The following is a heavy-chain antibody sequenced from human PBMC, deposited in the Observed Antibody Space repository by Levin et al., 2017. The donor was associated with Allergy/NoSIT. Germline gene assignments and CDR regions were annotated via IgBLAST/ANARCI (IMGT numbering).Heavy chain of an antibody. J-gene: IGHJ6*02. CDR1: GGSLSSYY. D-gene: IGHD2-15*01. CDR3: ARAGIVAYYHYGLDV. V-gene: IGHV4-59*01. CDR2: IFYTGSA. Sequence: SETLSLTCTVSGGSLSSYYWSWIRQPPGEGLEWIGYIFYTGSAKYNPSLKSRVTISVDTSKNQFSLTLTSVTAADTAVYYCARAGIVAYYHYGLDVWGQGATVTVSS.